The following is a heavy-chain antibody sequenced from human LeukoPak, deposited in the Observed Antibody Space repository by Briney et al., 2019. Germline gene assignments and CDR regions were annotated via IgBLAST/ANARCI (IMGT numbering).Heavy chain of an antibody. CDR3: ANSFDSYGRKTPFDY. V-gene: IGHV3-23*01. D-gene: IGHD5-18*01. CDR2: ISGSGGST. CDR1: GFTFSSYA. J-gene: IGHJ4*02. Sequence: PGGSLRLSCAASGFTFSSYAMSWVRRAPGKGLEWVSAISGSGGSTCYADSVKGRFTISRDNSKNTLYLQMNSLRAEDTAVYYCANSFDSYGRKTPFDYWGQGTLVTVSS.